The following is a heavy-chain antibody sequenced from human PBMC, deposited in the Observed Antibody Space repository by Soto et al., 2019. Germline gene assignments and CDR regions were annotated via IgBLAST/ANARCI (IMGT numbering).Heavy chain of an antibody. J-gene: IGHJ5*02. V-gene: IGHV4-34*01. CDR1: GVSFSGYY. CDR3: ARLVVAAAANNWFDP. D-gene: IGHD6-13*01. Sequence: PSETLSLTCAVYGVSFSGYYWSWIRQPPGKGLEWIGEINHSGSTNYNPSLKSRVTISVDTSKNQFSLKLSSVTAADTAVYYCARLVVAAAANNWFDPWGQGTLVTVSS. CDR2: INHSGST.